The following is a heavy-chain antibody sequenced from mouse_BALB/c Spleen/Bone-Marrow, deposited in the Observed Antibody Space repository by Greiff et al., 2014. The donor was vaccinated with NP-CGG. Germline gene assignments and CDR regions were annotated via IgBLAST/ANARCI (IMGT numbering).Heavy chain of an antibody. D-gene: IGHD2-4*01. CDR1: GYAFTNYL. Sequence: QVQLQHSGAELVRPGTSVKVSCKGSGYAFTNYLIEWVKQRPGQGLEWIGVINSGSGGTKYNEKFKGKATLTADKSSSTAYLQLSSLTSDDSAVYYCARGITDAMDYWGQGTSVTVSS. CDR3: ARGITDAMDY. J-gene: IGHJ4*01. V-gene: IGHV1-54*01. CDR2: INSGSGGT.